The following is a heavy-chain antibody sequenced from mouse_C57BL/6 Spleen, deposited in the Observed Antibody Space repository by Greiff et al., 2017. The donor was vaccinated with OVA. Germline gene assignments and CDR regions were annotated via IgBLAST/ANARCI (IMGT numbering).Heavy chain of an antibody. J-gene: IGHJ1*03. CDR1: GFTFSSYG. CDR2: ISSGGSYT. Sequence: EVMLVESGGDLVKPGGSLKLSCAASGFTFSSYGMSWVRQTPDKRLEWVATISSGGSYTYYPDSVKGRFTISRDNAKNTLYLKMSSLKSEDTAMYYCARQGTVVAHWYFDVWGTGTTVTVSS. D-gene: IGHD1-1*01. CDR3: ARQGTVVAHWYFDV. V-gene: IGHV5-6*02.